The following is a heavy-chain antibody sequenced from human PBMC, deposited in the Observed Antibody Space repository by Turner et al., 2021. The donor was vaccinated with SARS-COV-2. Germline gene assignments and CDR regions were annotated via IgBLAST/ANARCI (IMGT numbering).Heavy chain of an antibody. CDR1: GFTFSSNG. CDR3: ARDHYYDSSGYTLDAFDI. V-gene: IGHV3-33*01. CDR2: IWYDASNK. Sequence: QVPLVESGVGVVQPGRCLRLPCAASGFTFSSNGMHWVRQAPGKGLEWVAVIWYDASNKYYADSVKGRFTISRDKSKNTLYLQMNSLRAEDTAVYYCARDHYYDSSGYTLDAFDIWGQGTMVTISS. D-gene: IGHD3-22*01. J-gene: IGHJ3*02.